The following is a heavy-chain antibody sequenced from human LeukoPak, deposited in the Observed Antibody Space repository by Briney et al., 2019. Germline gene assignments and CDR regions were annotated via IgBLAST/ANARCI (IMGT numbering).Heavy chain of an antibody. Sequence: SQTLSLTCTVSGGSISSGSYYWSWIRQPAGKGLEWIGRINPSGTTNYSPSLKSRVTISVDTSKNQFSLKLSSVTAADTAVYHCARGSSGSYNYWGQGTLVTVSS. CDR2: INPSGTT. J-gene: IGHJ4*02. CDR1: GGSISSGSYY. V-gene: IGHV4-61*02. CDR3: ARGSSGSYNY. D-gene: IGHD1-26*01.